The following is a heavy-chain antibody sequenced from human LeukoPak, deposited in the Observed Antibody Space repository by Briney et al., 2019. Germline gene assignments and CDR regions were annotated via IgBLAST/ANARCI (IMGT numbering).Heavy chain of an antibody. Sequence: GESLKISCKGSGYSFTSYWIGWVRQMPGKGLEGMGIIYPGDSDTRYSPSFQGQVTISADKSISTAYLQWSSLKASDTAMYYCARDEGYYYDSSGYYYPYYFDYWGQGTLVTVSS. CDR2: IYPGDSDT. CDR1: GYSFTSYW. J-gene: IGHJ4*02. D-gene: IGHD3-22*01. CDR3: ARDEGYYYDSSGYYYPYYFDY. V-gene: IGHV5-51*01.